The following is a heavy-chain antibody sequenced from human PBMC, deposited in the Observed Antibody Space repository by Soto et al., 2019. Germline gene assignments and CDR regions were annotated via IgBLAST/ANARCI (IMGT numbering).Heavy chain of an antibody. V-gene: IGHV3-30-3*01. CDR2: ISYDGSNK. CDR3: ARWGGSCSWAPLDY. Sequence: QVQLVESGGGVVQPGRSLRLSCAASGFTFSSYAMHWVRQAPGKGLEWVAVISYDGSNKYYADSVKGRFTISRDNSKNTLELQMNRLRAEDTAVYYCARWGGSCSWAPLDYWCQGTMVTVSS. CDR1: GFTFSSYA. J-gene: IGHJ4*02. D-gene: IGHD6-13*01.